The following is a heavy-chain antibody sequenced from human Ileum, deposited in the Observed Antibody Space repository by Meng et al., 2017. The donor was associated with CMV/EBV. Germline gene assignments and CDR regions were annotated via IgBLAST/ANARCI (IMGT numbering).Heavy chain of an antibody. CDR3: AYSSSWAHFDY. V-gene: IGHV3-23*01. D-gene: IGHD6-13*01. CDR2: IIYSDGTT. J-gene: IGHJ4*02. Sequence: GESLKISCAASGFTFSNYAMSWVRQAPGKGLEWVSIIYSDGTTYYADSVKGRFTISRDKSKNTLDLQMNSLRAEDMAVYYCAYSSSWAHFDYWGQGTLVTVSS. CDR1: GFTFSNYA.